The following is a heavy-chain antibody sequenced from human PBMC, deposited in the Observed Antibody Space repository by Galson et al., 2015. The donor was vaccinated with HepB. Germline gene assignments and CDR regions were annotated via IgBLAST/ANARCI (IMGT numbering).Heavy chain of an antibody. CDR3: ARVKKDETDNGSYSYYFDS. J-gene: IGHJ4*02. Sequence: SLRLSCAASGFTFSSYGMHWVRQAPGKGLEWVAVIWNDGSNKDYVASVKGRFTISRDNSENTLYLQMDSLRVEDTALYYCARVKKDETDNGSYSYYFDSWGQGTLVTVSS. V-gene: IGHV3-33*01. D-gene: IGHD1-26*01. CDR2: IWNDGSNK. CDR1: GFTFSSYG.